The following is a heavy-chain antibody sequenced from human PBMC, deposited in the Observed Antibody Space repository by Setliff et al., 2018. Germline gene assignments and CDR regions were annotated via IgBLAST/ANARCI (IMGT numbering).Heavy chain of an antibody. CDR2: IIPIFGTA. CDR1: GGTFSSYA. J-gene: IGHJ3*02. V-gene: IGHV1-69*13. D-gene: IGHD5-18*01. CDR3: ARGTRGYSYGPIDAFDI. Sequence: VASVKVSCKASGGTFSSYAISWVRQAPGQGLEWMGGIIPIFGTANYAQKFQGRVTITADESTSTAYMELSSLRSEDTAVYYCARGTRGYSYGPIDAFDIWGQGTMVTVSS.